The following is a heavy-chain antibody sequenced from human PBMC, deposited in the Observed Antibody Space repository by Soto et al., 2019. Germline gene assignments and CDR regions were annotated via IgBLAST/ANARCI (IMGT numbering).Heavy chain of an antibody. CDR1: GGTFSSYA. D-gene: IGHD2-2*01. V-gene: IGHV1-69*12. J-gene: IGHJ5*02. CDR3: AREMACISTSCYGWFDP. CDR2: IIPIFGTA. Sequence: QVQLVQSGAEVKKPGSSVKVSCKASGGTFSSYAISWVRQAPGQGLEWMGGIIPIFGTANYAQKFQGRVTITADESPSTAYMELSSLRSEDTAVYYCAREMACISTSCYGWFDPWGQGTLVTVSS.